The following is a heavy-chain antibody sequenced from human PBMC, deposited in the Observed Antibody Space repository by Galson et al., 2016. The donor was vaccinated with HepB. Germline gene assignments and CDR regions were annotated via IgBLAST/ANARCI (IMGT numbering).Heavy chain of an antibody. V-gene: IGHV3-23*01. J-gene: IGHJ4*02. CDR1: GFTFSSYA. Sequence: SLRLSCAASGFTFSSYAMSWVRQAPGKGLEWVSAISDSGDSTYYADPVQGRFSISRDNSKNTLYLQMISMRAEDTALYDCAKSATVIDGIDDWGQGTLVTVSS. CDR3: AKSATVIDGIDD. CDR2: ISDSGDST. D-gene: IGHD4-17*01.